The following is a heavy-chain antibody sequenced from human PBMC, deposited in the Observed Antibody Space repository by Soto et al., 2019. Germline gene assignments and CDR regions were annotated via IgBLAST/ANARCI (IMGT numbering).Heavy chain of an antibody. Sequence: SETLSLTCTVSGGSISSSSYYWGWIRQPPGKGLEWIGSIYYSGSTYYNPSLKSRVTISVDTSKNQLSLKLSSVTAADTAVYYCARCYSNYEWWFDPWGQGTLVTSPQ. D-gene: IGHD4-4*01. V-gene: IGHV4-39*01. CDR2: IYYSGST. CDR3: ARCYSNYEWWFDP. CDR1: GGSISSSSYY. J-gene: IGHJ5*02.